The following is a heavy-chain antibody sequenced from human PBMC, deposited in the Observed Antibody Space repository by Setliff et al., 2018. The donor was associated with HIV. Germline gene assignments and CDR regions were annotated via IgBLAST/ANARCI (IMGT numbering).Heavy chain of an antibody. CDR1: GFTFSTYA. Sequence: GGSLRLSCAASGFTFSTYAMSWVRQAPGKGLEWVSVIYSGGSTYYADSVKGRFTISRDNSKNTLYLQMNSLRAEDTAVYYCARVLMGIAAADEKLDYWGQGTLVTVSS. D-gene: IGHD6-13*01. CDR3: ARVLMGIAAADEKLDY. V-gene: IGHV3-53*01. J-gene: IGHJ4*02. CDR2: IYSGGST.